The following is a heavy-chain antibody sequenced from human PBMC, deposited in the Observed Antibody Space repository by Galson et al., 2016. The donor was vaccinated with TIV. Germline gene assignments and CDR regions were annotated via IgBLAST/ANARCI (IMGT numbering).Heavy chain of an antibody. Sequence: SVKVSCKASGDTFISYPFNWVRQAPGQGLEWMGGIIPLFGTANYAQKFQGRVTVTADESTSTVYLDLSSLRSEDTAVYYCAKDRNTALDTYHYYYGMDVWGQGTTVTVSS. D-gene: IGHD5-18*01. V-gene: IGHV1-69*13. CDR3: AKDRNTALDTYHYYYGMDV. CDR1: GDTFISYP. J-gene: IGHJ6*02. CDR2: IIPLFGTA.